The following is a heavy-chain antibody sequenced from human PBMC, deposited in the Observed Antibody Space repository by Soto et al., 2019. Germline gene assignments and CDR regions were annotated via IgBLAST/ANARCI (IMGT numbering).Heavy chain of an antibody. D-gene: IGHD3-3*01. Sequence: QVQLQESGPGLVQPSQTLSLSCTVSGGSITSGCYYWSWIRQHPGKGLEWIGYISYRGITYYYPYLNSRLTVTFAESKTQFSLEGISLSAAAPAVDYRARAFASGNSFDHWGQGTLVTVSS. CDR1: GGSITSGCYY. CDR2: ISYRGIT. V-gene: IGHV4-31*03. CDR3: ARAFASGNSFDH. J-gene: IGHJ4*02.